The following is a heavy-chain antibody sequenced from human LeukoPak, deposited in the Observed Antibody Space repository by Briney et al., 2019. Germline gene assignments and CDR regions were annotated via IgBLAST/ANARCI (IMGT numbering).Heavy chain of an antibody. CDR3: AREGTTGRNLNWFDS. CDR2: IDSSGNT. V-gene: IGHV4-4*07. CDR1: GGSISSYY. Sequence: TSETLSLTCTVSGGSISSYYWSWIRQPAGEGLEYIGRIDSSGNTNYNPSLKSRVTMSVDTSKNQFSLKLSSVTAADTAVYYCAREGTTGRNLNWFDSWGQGTLVTVSS. D-gene: IGHD1-1*01. J-gene: IGHJ5*01.